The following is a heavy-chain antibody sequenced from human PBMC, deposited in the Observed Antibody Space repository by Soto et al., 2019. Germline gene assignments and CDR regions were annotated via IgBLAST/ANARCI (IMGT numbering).Heavy chain of an antibody. D-gene: IGHD3-10*01. Sequence: SETLSLTCAVSGAANTTGGYSWRWMRQPPGNGLQWIGYMYHTGSANYNPSLKGRVTMSFDTSTNDFSLKLNSVTAADTAVYFCARLTGTRYFDFWGPGLLVTVSS. CDR2: MYHTGSA. CDR3: ARLTGTRYFDF. J-gene: IGHJ4*02. V-gene: IGHV4-30-2*01. CDR1: GAANTTGGYS.